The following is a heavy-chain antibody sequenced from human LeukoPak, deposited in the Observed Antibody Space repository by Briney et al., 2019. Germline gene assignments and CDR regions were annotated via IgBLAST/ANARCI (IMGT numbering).Heavy chain of an antibody. CDR2: INHSGST. J-gene: IGHJ3*02. CDR3: ARGRVFGVVITRDDAFDI. CDR1: GGSFSGYY. V-gene: IGHV4-34*01. Sequence: SETLSLTCAVYGGSFSGYYWSWIRQPPGKGLEWIGEINHSGSTNYNPSLKSRVTISVDTSKNQFSLKLSSVIAADTAVYYCARGRVFGVVITRDDAFDIWGQGTMVTVSS. D-gene: IGHD3-3*01.